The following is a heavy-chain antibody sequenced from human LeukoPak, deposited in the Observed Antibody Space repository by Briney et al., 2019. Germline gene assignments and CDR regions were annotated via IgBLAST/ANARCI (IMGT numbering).Heavy chain of an antibody. V-gene: IGHV4-34*01. J-gene: IGHJ4*02. D-gene: IGHD6-13*01. Sequence: PSETLSLTCAVYGGSFSVYYWSWIRQPPGKGLEWIGEINHSGSTNYNPSLKSRVTISVDTSKNQFSLKLSSVTAADTAVYYCAREASRIAAAGIRYIIDYWGQGTLVTVSS. CDR1: GGSFSVYY. CDR2: INHSGST. CDR3: AREASRIAAAGIRYIIDY.